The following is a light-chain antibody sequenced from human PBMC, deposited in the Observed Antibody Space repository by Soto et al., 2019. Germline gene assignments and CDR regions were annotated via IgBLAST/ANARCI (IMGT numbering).Light chain of an antibody. CDR3: QQSYGTPNT. V-gene: IGKV1-39*01. CDR2: AAS. Sequence: DIQLTQSPSSLSASVGDRVIITCRTSQSISSYVNWYQQKPGKAPRLLIYAASSLQSGVPSRFSGGGSGTYFTLTISRLQPEDFATYYCQQSYGTPNTFGQGTKLEIK. CDR1: QSISSY. J-gene: IGKJ2*01.